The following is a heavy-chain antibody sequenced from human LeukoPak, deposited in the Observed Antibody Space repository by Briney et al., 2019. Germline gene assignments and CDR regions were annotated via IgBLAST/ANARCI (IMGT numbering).Heavy chain of an antibody. V-gene: IGHV4-4*07. CDR2: IYTSGST. J-gene: IGHJ3*02. D-gene: IGHD6-13*01. CDR3: AREMGIPAAGTDAFDI. CDR1: GGSISSYY. Sequence: SETLSLTCTVSGGSISSYYWSWIRQTAGKGLEWIGRIYTSGSTNYNPSLKSRVTMSVDTSKHQFSLKLSSVTAADTAVYYCAREMGIPAAGTDAFDIWGQGTMVTVSS.